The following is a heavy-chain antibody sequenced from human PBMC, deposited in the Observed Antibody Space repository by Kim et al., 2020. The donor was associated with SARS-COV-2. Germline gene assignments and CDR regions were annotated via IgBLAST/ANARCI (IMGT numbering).Heavy chain of an antibody. CDR3: ARVVDSSSSFHWYFDL. Sequence: SETLSLTCAVSGGSISSSNWWSWVRQPPGKGLEWIGEIYHSGSTNYNPSLKSRVTISVDKSKNQFSLKLSSVTAADTAVYYCARVVDSSSSFHWYFDLWGRGTLVTVSS. V-gene: IGHV4-4*02. CDR2: IYHSGST. J-gene: IGHJ2*01. D-gene: IGHD6-6*01. CDR1: GGSISSSNW.